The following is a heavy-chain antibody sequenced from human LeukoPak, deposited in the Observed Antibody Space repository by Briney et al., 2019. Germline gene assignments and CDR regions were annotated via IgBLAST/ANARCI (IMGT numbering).Heavy chain of an antibody. Sequence: GSLRLSCAASGFTFSDHYMDWVRQAPGKGLEWIGSIYYSGSTYYNPSLKSRVTISVDTSKNQFSLKLSSVTAADTAVYYCAGRTSMIVVVIGGNFDYWGQGTLVTVSS. D-gene: IGHD3-22*01. CDR2: IYYSGST. J-gene: IGHJ4*02. CDR1: GFTFSDHY. V-gene: IGHV4-38-2*01. CDR3: AGRTSMIVVVIGGNFDY.